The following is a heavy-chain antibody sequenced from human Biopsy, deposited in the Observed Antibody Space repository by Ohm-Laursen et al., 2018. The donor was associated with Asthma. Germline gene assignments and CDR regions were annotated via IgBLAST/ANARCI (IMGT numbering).Heavy chain of an antibody. V-gene: IGHV4-34*01. CDR3: VRGEEVAGTYFKD. J-gene: IGHJ1*01. CDR1: GGSFTHYF. CDR2: INYRGDT. D-gene: IGHD6-19*01. Sequence: SETLSLTCAISGGSFTHYFWMWIRQPPGEGLEWIGEINYRGDTNYNPSLESRVSISVDTSTYHFSLRLNSVTAADTAVYYCVRGEEVAGTYFKDWDQGTLVTVSS.